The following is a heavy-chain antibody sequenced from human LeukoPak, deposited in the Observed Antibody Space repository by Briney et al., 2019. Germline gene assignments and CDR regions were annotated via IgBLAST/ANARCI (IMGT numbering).Heavy chain of an antibody. J-gene: IGHJ4*02. CDR3: VRDHMRFGELLSDY. V-gene: IGHV3-7*01. Sequence: GGPLSLSFVVSGFTFSSYHMSWVRKPPGRGREGVPNIKQDGSEKYYVDSLKGRFTISRDNAKNSLYLQMNSLRAEDTAVYYCVRDHMRFGELLSDYWGQGTLVTVSS. CDR2: IKQDGSEK. CDR1: GFTFSSYH. D-gene: IGHD3-10*01.